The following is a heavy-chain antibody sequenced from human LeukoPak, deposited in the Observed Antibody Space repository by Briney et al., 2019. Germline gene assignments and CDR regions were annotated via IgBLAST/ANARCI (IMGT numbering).Heavy chain of an antibody. V-gene: IGHV3-30*18. CDR1: GFTFSSYA. CDR2: ISYDGSNK. D-gene: IGHD4-17*01. J-gene: IGHJ6*02. Sequence: GGSLRLSCAASGFTFSSYAMSWVRQAPGKGLEWVAVISYDGSNKYYADSVKGRFTISRDNSKNTLYLQMNSLRAEDTAVYYCAKVPYGDNSYGMDVWGQGTTVTVSS. CDR3: AKVPYGDNSYGMDV.